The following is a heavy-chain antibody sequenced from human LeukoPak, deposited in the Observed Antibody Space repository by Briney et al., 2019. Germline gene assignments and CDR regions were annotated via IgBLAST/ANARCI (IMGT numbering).Heavy chain of an antibody. CDR3: AKDANSKFSSLCSGGTCYSTFDY. D-gene: IGHD2-15*01. CDR2: ISYYGSNK. CDR1: GFTFSSYG. V-gene: IGHV3-30*18. J-gene: IGHJ4*02. Sequence: PGRSLRLSCAASGFTFSSYGMHWVPQAPGKGLEWVTVISYYGSNKYYEDSVKGRFTISRDNSKNTLSLQMNSLRPQDTALYYCAKDANSKFSSLCSGGTCYSTFDYWGQGTLVTVSS.